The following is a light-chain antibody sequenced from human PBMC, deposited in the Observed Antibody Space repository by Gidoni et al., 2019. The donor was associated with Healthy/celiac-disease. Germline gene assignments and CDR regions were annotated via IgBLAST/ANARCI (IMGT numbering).Light chain of an antibody. CDR3: QQYNSYSWT. CDR2: KAS. J-gene: IGKJ1*01. CDR1: QSISSW. V-gene: IGKV1-5*03. Sequence: EIPITQSPSTLSASVGDRVTITCRASQSISSWLAWYQQKPGKAPKLLIYKASSLESGVPSRFSGSGSGTEFTLTISSLQPDDFATYYCQQYNSYSWTFGQGTKVEIK.